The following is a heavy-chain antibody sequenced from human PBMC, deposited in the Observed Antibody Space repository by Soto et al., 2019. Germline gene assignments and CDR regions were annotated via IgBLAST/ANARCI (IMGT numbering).Heavy chain of an antibody. D-gene: IGHD3-10*01. CDR1: GGSVKSPSHY. CDR2: VYYIGTT. J-gene: IGHJ5*02. CDR3: ARNAAGRGWFDP. Sequence: QVQLKESGPRLVRPSETLSLTCSVSGGSVKSPSHYWSWIRQSPGKGLEWIGNVYYIGTTDYNPYIENRVTILVDRSDNHFSLKLRSVTVDDTAVYYCARNAAGRGWFDPWSQGVPVTVSS. V-gene: IGHV4-61*03.